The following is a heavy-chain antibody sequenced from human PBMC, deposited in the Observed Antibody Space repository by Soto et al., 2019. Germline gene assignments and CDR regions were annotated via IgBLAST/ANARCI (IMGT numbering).Heavy chain of an antibody. J-gene: IGHJ4*02. D-gene: IGHD6-6*01. CDR2: IYYSGST. Sequence: SETLSLTCTVSGGSISSSSYYWGWIRQPPGKGLEWIGSIYYSGSTYYNPSLKSRVTISVDTSKNQFSLKLSSVTAADTAVYYCARGIAARPREGDFDYWGQGTLVTVSS. V-gene: IGHV4-39*01. CDR3: ARGIAARPREGDFDY. CDR1: GGSISSSSYY.